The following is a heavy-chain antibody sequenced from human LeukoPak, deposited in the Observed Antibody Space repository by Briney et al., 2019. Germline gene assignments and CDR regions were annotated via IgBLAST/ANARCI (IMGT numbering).Heavy chain of an antibody. CDR3: ATGGLYFYSD. CDR1: GFTFISYG. Sequence: GGSLRLSCAASGFTFISYGMHWVRQSPGKGLEWVAVAYGDRDNKYHADSMKGRFTVSKDNSKKTLYLQMSSLRAEDTAIYYCATGGLYFYSDWGQEILVTVSS. J-gene: IGHJ4*02. V-gene: IGHV3-33*01. CDR2: AYGDRDNK. D-gene: IGHD1-26*01.